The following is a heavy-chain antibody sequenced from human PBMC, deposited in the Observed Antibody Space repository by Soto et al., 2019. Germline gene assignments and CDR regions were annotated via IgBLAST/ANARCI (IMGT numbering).Heavy chain of an antibody. V-gene: IGHV3-21*01. CDR1: GCTFSSYS. CDR2: ISSSSSYI. J-gene: IGHJ6*02. D-gene: IGHD4-17*01. Sequence: PGGSLRLSCAASGCTFSSYSMNWVRQAPGKGLEWVSSISSSSSYIYYADSVKGRFTISRDNAKNSLYLQMNSLRAEDTAVYYCASGNDYGDYGHYGMDVWGQGTTVTVSS. CDR3: ASGNDYGDYGHYGMDV.